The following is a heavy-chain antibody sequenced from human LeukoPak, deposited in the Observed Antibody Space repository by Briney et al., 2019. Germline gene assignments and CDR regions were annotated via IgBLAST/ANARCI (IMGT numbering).Heavy chain of an antibody. J-gene: IGHJ3*02. CDR2: IWYDGSNK. Sequence: GRSLRLSCEASGFTFSSYGMHWVRQAPGKGLEWVAVIWYDGSNKYYADSVKGRFTISRDNSKNTLYLQMNSLRAGDTAVYYCARHNDLTGGAFDIWGQGTMVTVSS. D-gene: IGHD2-21*02. CDR1: GFTFSSYG. V-gene: IGHV3-33*01. CDR3: ARHNDLTGGAFDI.